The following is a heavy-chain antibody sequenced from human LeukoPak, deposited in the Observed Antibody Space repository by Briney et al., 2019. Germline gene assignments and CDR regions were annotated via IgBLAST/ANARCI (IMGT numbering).Heavy chain of an antibody. CDR2: ISSSSSCI. J-gene: IGHJ5*02. V-gene: IGHV3-21*01. Sequence: GGSLRLSCAASGLTFSSYSMNWVRQAPGKGLEWVSSISSSSSCIYYADSVKGRFTISRDNAKNSLYLQMNSLRAEDTAVYYCARGKRITIFGVVIKRSWFDPWGQGTLVTVSS. CDR3: ARGKRITIFGVVIKRSWFDP. D-gene: IGHD3-3*01. CDR1: GLTFSSYS.